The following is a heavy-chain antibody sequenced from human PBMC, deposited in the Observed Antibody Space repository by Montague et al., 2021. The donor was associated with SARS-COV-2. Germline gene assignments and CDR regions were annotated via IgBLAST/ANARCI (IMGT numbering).Heavy chain of an antibody. J-gene: IGHJ4*02. CDR3: AREVFKEGDY. D-gene: IGHD1-14*01. CDR2: ISSDGRTT. CDR1: GFTFSNYW. Sequence: SLRLSCAASGFTFSNYWMHWVRQVPGEGLVWVSLISSDGRTTGYVDSVKGRFTSSRDNARNTLYLKMTSLRADDTAVYYCAREVFKEGDYWGQGTLVTVAS. V-gene: IGHV3-74*01.